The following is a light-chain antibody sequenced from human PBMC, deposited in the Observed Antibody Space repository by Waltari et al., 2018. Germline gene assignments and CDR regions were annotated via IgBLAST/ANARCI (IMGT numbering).Light chain of an antibody. V-gene: IGKV1-8*01. J-gene: IGKJ1*01. CDR3: QQYYSYPPS. CDR2: AAS. Sequence: AIRITQSPSALSASTGNRVPITCRASQGISSYLAWYQQKPGKAPKLLIYAASTLQSGVPSRFSGSGSGTDFTLTISCLQSEDFATYYCQQYYSYPPSFGQGTKVEIK. CDR1: QGISSY.